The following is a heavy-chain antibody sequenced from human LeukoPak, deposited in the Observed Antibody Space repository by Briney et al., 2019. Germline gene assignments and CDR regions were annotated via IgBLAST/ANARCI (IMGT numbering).Heavy chain of an antibody. Sequence: SETLSLTCTVSGGSISSYYWSWIRQPPGKGLEWIGYIYYSGSTNYNPSLKSRVTISVDTSKNQFSLKLSSVTAADTAVYYCARGGNPRYFDYWGQGTLVTVSA. CDR1: GGSISSYY. V-gene: IGHV4-59*01. CDR2: IYYSGST. D-gene: IGHD4-23*01. J-gene: IGHJ4*02. CDR3: ARGGNPRYFDY.